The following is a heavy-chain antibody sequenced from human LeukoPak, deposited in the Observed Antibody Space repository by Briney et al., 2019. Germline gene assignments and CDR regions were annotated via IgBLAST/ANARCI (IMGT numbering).Heavy chain of an antibody. CDR1: GFTLSTYA. V-gene: IGHV3-66*01. Sequence: GGSLRLSCSASGFTLSTYAMHWVRQAPGKGLEWVSVIYSGGSTYYADSVKGRFTISRDNSKNTLYLQMNSLRAEDTAVYYCARVDYGDYGFDYWGQGTLVTVSS. CDR3: ARVDYGDYGFDY. D-gene: IGHD4-17*01. CDR2: IYSGGST. J-gene: IGHJ4*02.